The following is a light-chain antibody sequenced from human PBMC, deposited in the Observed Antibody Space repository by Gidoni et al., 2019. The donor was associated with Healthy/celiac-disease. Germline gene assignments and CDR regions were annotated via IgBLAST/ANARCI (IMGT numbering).Light chain of an antibody. J-gene: IGKJ4*01. V-gene: IGKV1-39*01. CDR1: QSISSY. Sequence: DIQMTQSPSSLSASVGDRVTITCRASQSISSYLNWYQQKPGKAPKLLIYAASSLQSGVPSRFSGSGSGTDFTLTISSLQPEGFATYYCQQSYRTPLTFGGXTKVEIK. CDR2: AAS. CDR3: QQSYRTPLT.